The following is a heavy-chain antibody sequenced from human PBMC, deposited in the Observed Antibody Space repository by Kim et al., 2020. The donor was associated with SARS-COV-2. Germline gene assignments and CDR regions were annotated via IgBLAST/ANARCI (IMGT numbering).Heavy chain of an antibody. V-gene: IGHV1-46*01. CDR2: INPSSGHT. CDR1: GYTFTNYH. CDR3: ARDSGTWALDI. J-gene: IGHJ3*02. Sequence: ASVKVSCKASGYTFTNYHMHWVRQAPGQRLEWMAIINPSSGHTKYAQKFQGRVTMTWDTSTSTFYMELSSLRSEDTALYYCARDSGTWALDIWGQGTMVTVSS. D-gene: IGHD5-12*01.